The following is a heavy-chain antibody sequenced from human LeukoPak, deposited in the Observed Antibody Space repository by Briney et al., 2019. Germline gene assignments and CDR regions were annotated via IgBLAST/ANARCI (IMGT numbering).Heavy chain of an antibody. CDR3: GRDFWYGFDY. D-gene: IGHD6-13*01. CDR2: ISQDGTGK. J-gene: IGHJ4*02. CDR1: GFTFSNYA. Sequence: GGSLRLSCAASGFTFSNYAFHWVRQAPGKGLEWLTVISQDGTGKWYADSVKGRFTISRDNSENTVYLQMNSLRLEDTAVYYCGRDFWYGFDYCGQGTLVAVSS. V-gene: IGHV3-30-3*01.